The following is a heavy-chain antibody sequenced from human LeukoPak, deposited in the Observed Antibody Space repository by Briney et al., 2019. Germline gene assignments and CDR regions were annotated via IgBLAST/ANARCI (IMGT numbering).Heavy chain of an antibody. V-gene: IGHV2-5*02. CDR2: IYWDDDK. Sequence: SGPTLVNPTQTLTLTCTFSGFSLSTRGVGVGWIRQPPGKALEWLALIYWDDDKRFSPSLKSRLTITKDTSKNQVVLTMTNMDPVDTGTYYCVHSDRYYYDTSGYYEIRFDSWGQGTLVTVPS. CDR1: GFSLSTRGVG. CDR3: VHSDRYYYDTSGYYEIRFDS. J-gene: IGHJ5*01. D-gene: IGHD3-22*01.